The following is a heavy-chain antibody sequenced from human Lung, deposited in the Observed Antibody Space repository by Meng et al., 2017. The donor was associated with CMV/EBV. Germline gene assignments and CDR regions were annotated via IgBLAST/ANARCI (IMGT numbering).Heavy chain of an antibody. CDR2: ISAYNGNT. J-gene: IGHJ5*02. Sequence: QVQMVQSGAEVKKPGASVKVSCKASGYTFTSYGISWVRQAPGQGLEWMGWISAYNGNTNYAQKLQGRITMTTDTSTSTAYMELRSLRSDDTAVYYCAASSSSWYQNWFDPWGQGTLVTVSS. D-gene: IGHD6-13*01. CDR3: AASSSSWYQNWFDP. V-gene: IGHV1-18*01. CDR1: GYTFTSYG.